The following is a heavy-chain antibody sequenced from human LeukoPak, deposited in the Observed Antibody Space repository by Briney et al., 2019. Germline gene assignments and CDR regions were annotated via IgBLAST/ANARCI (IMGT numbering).Heavy chain of an antibody. Sequence: SETQSLTCTVSGGSISSYYWSWIRQPAGKGREWIGRIYTSGSTNYNPALKSRVTMSVDTSKNQFSLKLSSVTAADPAVYYCARDTVLRFLEWLPFDPWGQGTLVTVSS. CDR2: IYTSGST. CDR3: ARDTVLRFLEWLPFDP. D-gene: IGHD3-3*01. V-gene: IGHV4-4*07. CDR1: GGSISSYY. J-gene: IGHJ5*02.